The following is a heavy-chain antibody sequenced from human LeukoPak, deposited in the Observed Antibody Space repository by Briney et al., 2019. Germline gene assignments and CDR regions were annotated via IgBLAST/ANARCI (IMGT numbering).Heavy chain of an antibody. Sequence: PSETLSLTCTVSGASISSGSYYWSWIRQPAGKGLEWIGRIYTSGSTNYNPSLKSRVTISVDTSKNQFSLKLSSVTAADTAVYYCARSVTHSFTVTNWFDPWGQGTLVTVSS. D-gene: IGHD4-17*01. CDR1: GASISSGSYY. J-gene: IGHJ5*02. CDR3: ARSVTHSFTVTNWFDP. V-gene: IGHV4-61*02. CDR2: IYTSGST.